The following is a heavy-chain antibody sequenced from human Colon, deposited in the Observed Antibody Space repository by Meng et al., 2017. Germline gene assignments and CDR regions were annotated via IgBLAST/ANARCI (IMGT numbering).Heavy chain of an antibody. D-gene: IGHD6-19*01. CDR3: SRDENSSGPTTNWFDP. Sequence: ASVKVSCKASGYIFNNYAISWFRQSPGLGLEWMGWVSAYSGKTIYAQNFQDRLTLTTETSTTTANMELRSLRSDDTAIYYCSRDENSSGPTTNWFDPWGQGTLVTGAS. CDR2: VSAYSGKT. CDR1: GYIFNNYA. V-gene: IGHV1-18*01. J-gene: IGHJ5*02.